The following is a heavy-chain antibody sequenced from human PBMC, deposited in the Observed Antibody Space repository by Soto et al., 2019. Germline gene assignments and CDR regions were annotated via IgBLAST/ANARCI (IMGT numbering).Heavy chain of an antibody. CDR1: GFTFSSYW. D-gene: IGHD1-26*01. V-gene: IGHV3-74*01. Sequence: GGSLRLSCEASGFTFSSYWMHWVRQAPGKGLVWVSRTNGDGSTTSYADSVKGRFTISRDNAKNTLYLQMNSLRAEDTALYYCTRGGGRGRYYWGQGTLVTVSS. CDR2: TNGDGSTT. J-gene: IGHJ4*02. CDR3: TRGGGRGRYY.